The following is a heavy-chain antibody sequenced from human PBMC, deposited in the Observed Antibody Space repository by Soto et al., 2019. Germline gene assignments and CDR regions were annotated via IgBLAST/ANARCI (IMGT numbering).Heavy chain of an antibody. V-gene: IGHV3-48*03. CDR1: GFTFSSYE. J-gene: IGHJ4*02. D-gene: IGHD1-26*01. CDR2: ISSSGSTI. Sequence: EVQLVESGGGLVQPGGSLRLSCAASGFTFSSYEMNWVRQAPGKGLEWVSYISSSGSTIYYADSVKGRFTISRDNAKNSLYLQMNSLIAEDTAVYYCARGVRVVGATDPLDYWGQGTLVTVSS. CDR3: ARGVRVVGATDPLDY.